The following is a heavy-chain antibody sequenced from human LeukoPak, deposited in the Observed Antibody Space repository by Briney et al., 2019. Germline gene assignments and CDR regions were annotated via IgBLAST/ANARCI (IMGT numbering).Heavy chain of an antibody. Sequence: SETLSLTCTVSGDSVSSGSYYWSWIRQPPGKGLEWIGYIYYSGSTNYNPSLKSRVTISVDKSKNQFSLKLSSVTAADTAVYYCARAAGIAVAGSFDYWGQGTLVTVSS. V-gene: IGHV4-61*01. CDR2: IYYSGST. CDR3: ARAAGIAVAGSFDY. J-gene: IGHJ4*02. D-gene: IGHD6-19*01. CDR1: GDSVSSGSYY.